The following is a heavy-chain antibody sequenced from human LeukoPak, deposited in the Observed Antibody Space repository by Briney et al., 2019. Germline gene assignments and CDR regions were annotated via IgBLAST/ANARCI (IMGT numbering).Heavy chain of an antibody. CDR1: GGSISSSGYY. V-gene: IGHV4-39*01. CDR2: IYHTGST. J-gene: IGHJ4*02. CDR3: ARRDFWSGWTYYFDY. D-gene: IGHD3-3*01. Sequence: PSETLSVTCTVSGGSISSSGYYWGWIRQPPGKGLEWIGSIYHTGSTYYNPSLKSRVTISVDTSKNQFSLKVSSVTAADTAVYYCARRDFWSGWTYYFDYWGQGTLVTVSS.